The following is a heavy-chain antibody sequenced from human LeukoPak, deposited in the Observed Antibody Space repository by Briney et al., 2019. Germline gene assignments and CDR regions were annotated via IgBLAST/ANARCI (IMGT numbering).Heavy chain of an antibody. CDR3: ARGSSSGMDV. J-gene: IGHJ6*02. CDR2: IKQDGSEK. CDR1: GFTFSSYW. Sequence: GGSLRLSCAASGFTFSSYWMSWVRQAPGQGLEWVANIKQDGSEKYYVDSVKGRFTISRDYAKNSLYLQMHRLRAEQTAVYYCARGSSSGMDVCGQGATVTVSS. V-gene: IGHV3-7*01.